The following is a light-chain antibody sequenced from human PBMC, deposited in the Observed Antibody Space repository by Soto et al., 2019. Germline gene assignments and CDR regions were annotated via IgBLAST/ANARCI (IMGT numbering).Light chain of an antibody. V-gene: IGKV1-5*02. CDR1: QSISSW. Sequence: DIQMTQSPSTLSASVGDRVTIICRASQSISSWLAWYQQKPGKAHKLLIYDASSLESGVPYRFSGSGSGTEFTLTISSVQTDDFATYYCQPYNSYWTFGQGTKVEIK. J-gene: IGKJ1*01. CDR2: DAS. CDR3: QPYNSYWT.